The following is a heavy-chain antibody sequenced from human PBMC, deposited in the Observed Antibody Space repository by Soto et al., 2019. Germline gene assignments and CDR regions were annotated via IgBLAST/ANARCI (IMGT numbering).Heavy chain of an antibody. CDR1: GGSISSYY. J-gene: IGHJ4*02. Sequence: PSETLSLTCTVSGGSISSYYWSWIRQPPGKGLEWIGYIYYSGSTNYNPSLKSRVTISVDTSKNQFSLKLSSVTAADTAVYYCARSHCSSTSCSIDYWGQGTLVTVSS. CDR3: ARSHCSSTSCSIDY. D-gene: IGHD2-2*01. CDR2: IYYSGST. V-gene: IGHV4-59*01.